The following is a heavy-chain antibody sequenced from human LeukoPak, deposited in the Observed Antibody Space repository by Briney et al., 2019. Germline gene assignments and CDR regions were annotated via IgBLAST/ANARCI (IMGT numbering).Heavy chain of an antibody. CDR3: AKQAGATAYFDY. J-gene: IGHJ4*02. D-gene: IGHD1-26*01. V-gene: IGHV3-30*02. CDR2: IRYDGTYE. CDR1: GFTFSSYG. Sequence: PGGSLRLSCSASGFTFSSYGMHWVRQAPGKGLEWMTFIRYDGTYEYYADSVKGRSTISRDNSKNTLYLQMNSLRAEDTAVYYCAKQAGATAYFDYWGQGTLVTVSS.